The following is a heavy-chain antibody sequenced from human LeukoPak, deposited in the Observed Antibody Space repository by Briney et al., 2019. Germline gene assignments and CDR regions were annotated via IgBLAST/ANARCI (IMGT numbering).Heavy chain of an antibody. Sequence: GGSLRLSCAASGFTFSSYWMNWVRQAPGKGLVWVSRINSDGSSTTYAGSVKGRFTISRDNARNTLYLQMNSLRAEDTAVYYCARYYYDSSGSQGAFDMWGQGTMVTVSS. J-gene: IGHJ3*02. CDR3: ARYYYDSSGSQGAFDM. CDR2: INSDGSST. V-gene: IGHV3-74*01. CDR1: GFTFSSYW. D-gene: IGHD3-22*01.